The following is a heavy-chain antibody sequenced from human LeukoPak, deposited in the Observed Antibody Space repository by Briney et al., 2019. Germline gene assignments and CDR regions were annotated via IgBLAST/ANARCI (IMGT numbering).Heavy chain of an antibody. D-gene: IGHD6-6*01. J-gene: IGHJ6*02. Sequence: SQTLLLTCAISGDSVSSNSAAWNWIRQSPSRGLEWLGRTYYRSKWYNDYAVSVKSRITINPNTSKNQFSLQLNSVTPEDTAVYYCAREVSIAARPSQLYYYGMDVWGQGTTVTVSS. V-gene: IGHV6-1*01. CDR2: TYYRSKWYN. CDR1: GDSVSSNSAA. CDR3: AREVSIAARPSQLYYYGMDV.